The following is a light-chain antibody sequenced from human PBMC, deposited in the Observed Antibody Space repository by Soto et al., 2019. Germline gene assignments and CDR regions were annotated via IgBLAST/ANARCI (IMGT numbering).Light chain of an antibody. Sequence: QSVLTQPPSASGTPGQRVTISCSGSSSNIGTNTVNWYQQLPGTAPKLLIFGNDQRPSGVPDRFSGSKSDTSASLAISGLQSEDEADYSCAAWDDSLNGPVFGGGTRSPS. CDR2: GND. CDR3: AAWDDSLNGPV. J-gene: IGLJ2*01. V-gene: IGLV1-44*01. CDR1: SSNIGTNT.